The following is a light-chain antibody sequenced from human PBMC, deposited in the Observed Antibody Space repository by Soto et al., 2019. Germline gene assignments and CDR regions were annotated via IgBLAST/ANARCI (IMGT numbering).Light chain of an antibody. CDR1: SSDVGGYNY. CDR2: DVS. V-gene: IGLV2-14*01. Sequence: QSALTQPASVSGSPGQSITISCTGTSSDVGGYNYVSWYQQHPGKAPKLMIYDVSNRPSGVSNRFSGSKSGNTASLTISGLQAEDEADYYCSSYTSSSYNYVFGTGTKLTVL. CDR3: SSYTSSSYNYV. J-gene: IGLJ1*01.